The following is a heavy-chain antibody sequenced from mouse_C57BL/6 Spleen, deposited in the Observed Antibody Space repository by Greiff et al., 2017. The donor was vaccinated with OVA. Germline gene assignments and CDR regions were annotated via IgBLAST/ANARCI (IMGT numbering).Heavy chain of an antibody. CDR2: IYPGSGNT. D-gene: IGHD5-1-1*01. CDR1: GYTFTDYY. V-gene: IGHV1-76*01. CDR3: ARGYTDY. J-gene: IGHJ2*01. Sequence: LVESGAELVRPGASVKLSCKASGYTFTDYYINWVKQRPGQGLEWIARIYPGSGNTYYNEKFKGKATLTAEKSSSTAYMQLSSLTSEDSAVYFCARGYTDYWGQGTTLTVSS.